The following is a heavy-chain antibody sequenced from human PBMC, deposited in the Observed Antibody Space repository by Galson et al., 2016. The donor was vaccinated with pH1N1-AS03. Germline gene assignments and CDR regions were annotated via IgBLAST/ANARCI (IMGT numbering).Heavy chain of an antibody. Sequence: QSGAEVKKPGESLKISCQGSGYSFTNYWIGWVRQMPGKGLEWMGIIYLDDSDTRYSPSFQGQVTISAHKSISTAYLQWSSLKASDTAMYYCARLTLSSGWPCDYWGQGTLVTVSS. CDR2: IYLDDSDT. CDR3: ARLTLSSGWPCDY. CDR1: GYSFTNYW. V-gene: IGHV5-51*01. D-gene: IGHD6-19*01. J-gene: IGHJ4*01.